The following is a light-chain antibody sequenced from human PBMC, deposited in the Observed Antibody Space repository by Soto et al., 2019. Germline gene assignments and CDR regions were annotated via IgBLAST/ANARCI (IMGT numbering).Light chain of an antibody. CDR3: QQRSNWPPSIT. CDR2: DAS. Sequence: EVVLTQAPASLYPSTPERATLSFRSSLSVSSYLAWYQQKPGQAPRLLIYDASNRATGIPARFSGSGSGTDFTLTISSLEPEDFAVYDGQQRSNWPPSITFGQGKRLDIK. J-gene: IGKJ5*01. V-gene: IGKV3-11*01. CDR1: LSVSSY.